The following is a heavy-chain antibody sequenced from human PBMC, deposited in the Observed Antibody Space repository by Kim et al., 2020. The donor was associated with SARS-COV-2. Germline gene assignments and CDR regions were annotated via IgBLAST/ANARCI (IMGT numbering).Heavy chain of an antibody. J-gene: IGHJ4*02. D-gene: IGHD3-3*01. Sequence: PSLKSLVTISVDTSENQFSLKLSSVTAADTAVYFCARGLDYAFLAYCFDSWGQGTLVSVSS. CDR3: ARGLDYAFLAYCFDS. V-gene: IGHV4-59*09.